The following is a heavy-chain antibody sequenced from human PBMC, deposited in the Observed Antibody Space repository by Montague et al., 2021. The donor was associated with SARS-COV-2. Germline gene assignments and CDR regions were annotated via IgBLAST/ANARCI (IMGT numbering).Heavy chain of an antibody. J-gene: IGHJ4*02. CDR2: IDWDDDK. D-gene: IGHD6-19*01. V-gene: IGHV2-70*11. Sequence: VKPTQTLTLTCTFSGFSLSTSGMCVSWIRQPPGKALEWLARIDWDDDKYYSTSLKTRLTISKDTSKNQVVLTMTNMDPVDTATYYCARMTVAGIPFDYWGQGTLVTASS. CDR3: ARMTVAGIPFDY. CDR1: GFSLSTSGMC.